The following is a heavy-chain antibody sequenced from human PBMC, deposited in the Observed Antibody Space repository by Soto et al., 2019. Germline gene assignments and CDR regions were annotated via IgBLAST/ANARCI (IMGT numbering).Heavy chain of an antibody. Sequence: EVQLVESGGGLVQPGGSLRLSCAASGFTVSSSYLYWVRQAPGRGLEWVSSIYISGSTYYADSVQGRLTISRDNSKNTLYLQMTSLRAEDTAVYYCARGKVGTNPNWLDPWGQGTLVTVSS. CDR2: IYISGST. J-gene: IGHJ5*02. CDR1: GFTVSSSY. CDR3: ARGKVGTNPNWLDP. D-gene: IGHD1-26*01. V-gene: IGHV3-66*01.